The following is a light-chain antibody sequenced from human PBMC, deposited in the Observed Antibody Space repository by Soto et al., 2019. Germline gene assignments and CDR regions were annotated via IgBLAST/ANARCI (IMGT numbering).Light chain of an antibody. J-gene: IGKJ1*01. CDR3: QQYNDWPRT. CDR1: QSVFTN. V-gene: IGKV3-15*01. Sequence: EIVMTQSPATLSVSPGERATLSCRASQSVFTNLAWYQQKPGQAPGLLIYGASTRATGIPARFSGSGSGTEFTRTISSLQSEDFAVYYCQQYNDWPRTFGQGTKVEIK. CDR2: GAS.